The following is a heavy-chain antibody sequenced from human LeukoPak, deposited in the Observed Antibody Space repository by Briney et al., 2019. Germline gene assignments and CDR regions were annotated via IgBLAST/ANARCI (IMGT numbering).Heavy chain of an antibody. V-gene: IGHV3-48*01. Sequence: PGGSLRLSCAASGFTFSSYSMNWVRQAPGKGLEWVSYISSSSSTIYYADSVKGRFTISRDNSKNTLYLQMNSLRAEDTAVYYCARVRKPRAFDIWGQGTMVTVSS. CDR3: ARVRKPRAFDI. CDR2: ISSSSSTI. J-gene: IGHJ3*02. CDR1: GFTFSSYS.